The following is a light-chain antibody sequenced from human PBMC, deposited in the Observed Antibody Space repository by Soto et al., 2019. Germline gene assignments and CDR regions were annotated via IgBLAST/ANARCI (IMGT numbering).Light chain of an antibody. J-gene: IGLJ2*01. CDR3: SSYTTVSTAV. CDR2: DVS. CDR1: SSDIGSYNF. V-gene: IGLV2-14*03. Sequence: QSVLTQPASVSASPGQSITISCTGTSSDIGSYNFVSWYQQHPGKAPKLMIFDVSVRPSGVSNRFSGSKSGNTASLTISGLQAEDEAHYYCSSYTTVSTAVFGGGTKLTVL.